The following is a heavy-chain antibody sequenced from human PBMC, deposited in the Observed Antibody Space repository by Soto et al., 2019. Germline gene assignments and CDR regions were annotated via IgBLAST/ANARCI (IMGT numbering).Heavy chain of an antibody. Sequence: GGYLRLSCAASGYTVSNAWLNWVRQPPREVLELVSRITSKTTGGTTDYAAPVNGTLTTSTDHSKITLYLQMTTLKTEYTSVYYCTTHRSSSFDHWGQGTLVTVSS. J-gene: IGHJ4*02. V-gene: IGHV3-15*01. CDR2: ITSKTTGGTT. D-gene: IGHD6-13*01. CDR1: GYTVSNAW. CDR3: TTHRSSSFDH.